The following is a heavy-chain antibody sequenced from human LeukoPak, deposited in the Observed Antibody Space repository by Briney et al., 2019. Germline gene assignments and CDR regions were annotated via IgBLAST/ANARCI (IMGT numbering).Heavy chain of an antibody. Sequence: GGSLRLSCAASGFTVSSNYMTWVRQAPGKGLECVSVIYSGGSTYYADSVKGRFTTSRDNSKNTLNLQMNSLRAEDTAVYYCARGRGSDFWSGYSLMDVWGKGTTVTVSS. CDR2: IYSGGST. V-gene: IGHV3-66*02. CDR3: ARGRGSDFWSGYSLMDV. CDR1: GFTVSSNY. D-gene: IGHD3-3*01. J-gene: IGHJ6*03.